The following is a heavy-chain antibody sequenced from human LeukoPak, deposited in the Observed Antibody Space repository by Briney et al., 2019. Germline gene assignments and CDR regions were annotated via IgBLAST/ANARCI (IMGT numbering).Heavy chain of an antibody. CDR3: ARGGDSGSFFDY. J-gene: IGHJ4*02. CDR2: ISSSSSYI. D-gene: IGHD1-26*01. V-gene: IGHV3-21*01. CDR1: GFTFSSYT. Sequence: GGSLRLSCAGFGFTFSSYTMNWVRQAPGKGLEWVSSISSSSSYIYYADSVKGRFTISRDNAKNSLYLQMNSLRAEDTAVYYCARGGDSGSFFDYWGQGTLVTVSS.